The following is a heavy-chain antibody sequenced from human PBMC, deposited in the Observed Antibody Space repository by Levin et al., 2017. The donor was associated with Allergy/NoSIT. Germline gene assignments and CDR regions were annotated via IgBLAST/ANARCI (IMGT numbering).Heavy chain of an antibody. CDR3: ARDSSYYYGSGSWGDFDY. J-gene: IGHJ4*02. CDR2: IIPIFGTA. D-gene: IGHD3-10*01. Sequence: SVKVSCKASGGTFSSYAISWVRQAPGQGLEWMGGIIPIFGTANYAQKFQGRVTITADESTSTAYMELSSLRSEDTAVYYCARDSSYYYGSGSWGDFDYWGQGTLVTVSS. CDR1: GGTFSSYA. V-gene: IGHV1-69*13.